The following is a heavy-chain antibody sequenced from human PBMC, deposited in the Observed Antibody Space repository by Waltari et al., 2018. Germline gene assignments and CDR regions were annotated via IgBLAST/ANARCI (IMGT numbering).Heavy chain of an antibody. CDR3: ARRRCGGDCYSVWAPGEFDY. D-gene: IGHD2-21*01. CDR2: GST. Sequence: GSTNYNPSLKSRVTISVDTSKNQFSLKLSSVTAADTAVYYCARRRCGGDCYSVWAPGEFDYWGQGTLVTVSS. J-gene: IGHJ4*02. V-gene: IGHV4-59*01.